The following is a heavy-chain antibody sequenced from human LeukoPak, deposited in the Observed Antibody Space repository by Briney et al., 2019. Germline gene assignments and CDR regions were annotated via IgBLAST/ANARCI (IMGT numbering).Heavy chain of an antibody. CDR3: AKDFRTGTTSPLGY. J-gene: IGHJ4*02. CDR1: GFTFSSYG. V-gene: IGHV3-33*06. Sequence: GGSLRLSRAASGFTFSSYGMHWVRQAPGKGLEWVAVIWYDGSNKYYADSVKGRFTISRDNSKNTLYLQMNSLRAEDTAVYYCAKDFRTGTTSPLGYWGQGTLVTVSS. D-gene: IGHD1-1*01. CDR2: IWYDGSNK.